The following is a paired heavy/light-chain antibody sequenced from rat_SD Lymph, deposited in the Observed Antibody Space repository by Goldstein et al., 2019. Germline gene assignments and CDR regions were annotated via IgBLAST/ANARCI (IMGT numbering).Light chain of an antibody. J-gene: IGKJ2-1*01. CDR3: QQWSSNPPT. Sequence: EIVLTQSPTTTAASPGEKVTITCLASSSVSNMYWYQQKSGASPKLLIYSTSSLASGVPDRFSGSGSGTSYSLTINTMEAEDAATYYCQQWSSNPPTFGAGTKLELK. CDR2: STS. V-gene: IGKV4S4*01. CDR1: SSVSN.
Heavy chain of an antibody. CDR3: TRDDLGFDY. CDR1: GFTFSNYY. Sequence: EVQLVESGGGLVQPGRSLKLSCAASGFTFSNYYMAWVRQAPTKGLEWVASITNSGGSTYYRDSVKGRFTISRDNAKSTLYLQMDSLRSEDTATYYCTRDDLGFDYWGQGVMVTVSS. D-gene: IGHD1-7*01. J-gene: IGHJ2*01. CDR2: ITNSGGST. V-gene: IGHV5S23*01.